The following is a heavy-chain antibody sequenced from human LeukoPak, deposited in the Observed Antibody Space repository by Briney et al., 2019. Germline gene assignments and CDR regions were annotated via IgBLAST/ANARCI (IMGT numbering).Heavy chain of an antibody. J-gene: IGHJ4*02. CDR3: ARETNYYDSSGSLDY. CDR1: GGSISSYY. Sequence: SETLSLTCTVSGGSISSYYWSWIRQPPGKGLEWIGYIYYSGSTNYNPSLKSRVTISVDTSKNQFSLKLSSVTAADTAVYYCARETNYYDSSGSLDYWGQGTLVTVSS. D-gene: IGHD3-22*01. V-gene: IGHV4-59*01. CDR2: IYYSGST.